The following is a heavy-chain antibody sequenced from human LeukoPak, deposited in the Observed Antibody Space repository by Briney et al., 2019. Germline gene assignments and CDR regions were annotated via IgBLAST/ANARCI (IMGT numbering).Heavy chain of an antibody. J-gene: IGHJ3*02. CDR1: GYTLTELS. CDR2: FGPEDGET. V-gene: IGHV1-24*01. D-gene: IGHD3-22*01. CDR3: ATSRGYDSSPWAFDI. Sequence: ASVKVSCKVSGYTLTELSMHWVRQAPGKGLEWMGGFGPEDGETIYAQKFQGRVTMTEDTSTDTAYMELSSLRSEDTAVYYCATSRGYDSSPWAFDIWGQGTMVTVSS.